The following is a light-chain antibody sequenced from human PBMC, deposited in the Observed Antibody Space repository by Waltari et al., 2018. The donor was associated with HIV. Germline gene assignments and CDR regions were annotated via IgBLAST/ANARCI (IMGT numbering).Light chain of an antibody. CDR2: DAS. Sequence: EIVLTQSPATLSSSPGERATLSCRASQSVGSYLGLYQQKPGQTPRLLIYDASNRATGIPARFSGSGSETDFTLTISSLEPEDFAVYYCQQRGNWPLTFGGGTKVEI. J-gene: IGKJ4*01. CDR3: QQRGNWPLT. V-gene: IGKV3-11*01. CDR1: QSVGSY.